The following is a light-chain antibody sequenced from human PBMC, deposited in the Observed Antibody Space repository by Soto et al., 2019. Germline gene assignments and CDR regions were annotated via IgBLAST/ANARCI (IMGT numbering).Light chain of an antibody. J-gene: IGKJ1*01. Sequence: DIKMTQSPSSLSASVGDRVTITCRANQSISDYLNWYQQKPGKAPKLLIYAASSLQSGVPSRFSGSGSGTDFTLTISSLQPEDVATYYCLQHSSYPWTFGQGTKVDIK. CDR2: AAS. CDR3: LQHSSYPWT. CDR1: QSISDY. V-gene: IGKV1-17*01.